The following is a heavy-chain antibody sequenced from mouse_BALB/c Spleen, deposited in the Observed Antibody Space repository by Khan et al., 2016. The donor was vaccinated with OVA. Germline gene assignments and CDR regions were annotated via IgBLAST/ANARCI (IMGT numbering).Heavy chain of an antibody. D-gene: IGHD1-1*01. CDR2: ISGDSTTI. CDR3: ATSYFYGYYFDY. J-gene: IGHJ2*01. V-gene: IGHV5-17*02. CDR1: GFTFSSYG. Sequence: EVELVESGGGLVQPGGSRKLSCAASGFTFSSYGVHWVRQAPERGLEWVAYISGDSTTIYYADTVKGRFTISRDNPKNTLFLQMTSLMSEDTAKYYCATSYFYGYYFDYWGPGTTLTVSS.